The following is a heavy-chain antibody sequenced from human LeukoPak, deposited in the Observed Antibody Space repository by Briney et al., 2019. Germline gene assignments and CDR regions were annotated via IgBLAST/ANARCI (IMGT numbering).Heavy chain of an antibody. CDR1: GGSISSGSYY. Sequence: PSQTLSLTCTVSGGSISSGSYYWSWIRQPAGKGLEWIGRIYTSGSTNYNPSLKSRVTISVDTSKNQFSLKLSSVTAADTAVYYCARFSDYYDSSGYVDYWGQGTLVTVSS. J-gene: IGHJ4*02. V-gene: IGHV4-61*02. D-gene: IGHD3-22*01. CDR3: ARFSDYYDSSGYVDY. CDR2: IYTSGST.